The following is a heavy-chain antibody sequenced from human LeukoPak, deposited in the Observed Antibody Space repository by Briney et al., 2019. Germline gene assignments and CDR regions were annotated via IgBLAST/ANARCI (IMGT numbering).Heavy chain of an antibody. CDR2: IIPIFGTA. CDR3: ARAYQLRDYYFDY. V-gene: IGHV1-69*05. Sequence: SVKVSCKASGGTFSSYAISWVRQAPGQGLEWMGGIIPIFGTANYAQKFQGRVTITTDEPTSTAYMELSSLRSEDTAVYYCARAYQLRDYYFDYWGQGTLVTVSS. D-gene: IGHD2-2*01. J-gene: IGHJ4*02. CDR1: GGTFSSYA.